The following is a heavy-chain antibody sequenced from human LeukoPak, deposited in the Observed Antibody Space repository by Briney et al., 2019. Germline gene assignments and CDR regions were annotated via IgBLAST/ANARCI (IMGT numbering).Heavy chain of an antibody. D-gene: IGHD3-10*01. CDR1: GFTVSSNY. J-gene: IGHJ6*02. V-gene: IGHV3-53*04. CDR3: ARFRSNYYGSGSYYRPYYYYGMDV. Sequence: GGSLRLSCAASGFTVSSNYMSWVRQAPGKGLEWVSVIYSGGSTYYADSVKGRFTISRHNSKNTLYLQMNGLRAEDTAVYYCARFRSNYYGSGSYYRPYYYYGMDVWGQGTTVTVSS. CDR2: IYSGGST.